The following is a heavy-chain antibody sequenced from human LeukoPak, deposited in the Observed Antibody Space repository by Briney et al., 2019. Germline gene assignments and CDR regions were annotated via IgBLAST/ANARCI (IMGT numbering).Heavy chain of an antibody. CDR1: GGSISSSSAY. CDR3: VSPRGFSYGYFDY. D-gene: IGHD5-18*01. J-gene: IGHJ4*02. Sequence: SETLSLTCTVSGGSISSSSAYWGWIRQPPGKGLEWIGSIYYSKNTYYNPSLKSRVTISADTSKNQFSLTLGSVSATDAAVYYCVSPRGFSYGYFDYWGQGTLVTVSS. V-gene: IGHV4-39*01. CDR2: IYYSKNT.